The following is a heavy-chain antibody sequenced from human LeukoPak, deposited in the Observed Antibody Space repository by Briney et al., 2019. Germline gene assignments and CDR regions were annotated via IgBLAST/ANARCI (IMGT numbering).Heavy chain of an antibody. J-gene: IGHJ4*02. CDR2: MYISGST. Sequence: PSETLSLTCAVYGGSFSGYYWSWIRQPPGKGLEWIGRMYISGSTNYNPSLKSRVTMSVDTSKNQFSLKLSSVTAADTAVYYCARDTSSGWYYFDYWGQGTLVTVSS. CDR3: ARDTSSGWYYFDY. D-gene: IGHD6-19*01. V-gene: IGHV4-4*07. CDR1: GGSFSGYY.